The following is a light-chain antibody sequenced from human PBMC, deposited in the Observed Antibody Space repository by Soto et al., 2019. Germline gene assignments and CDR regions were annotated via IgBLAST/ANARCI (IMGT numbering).Light chain of an antibody. CDR2: GTS. CDR1: QSVSSSY. CDR3: QQYGSSSWT. J-gene: IGKJ1*01. V-gene: IGKV3-20*01. Sequence: DIVLTQSPCTLSMSPGERATLSCRASQSVSSSYLAWYQQKPGQAPRLLIYGTSSRATAIPDRFSGSGSGTDFTLTISRLEPEDFAVYYCQQYGSSSWTFGQGTKVDIK.